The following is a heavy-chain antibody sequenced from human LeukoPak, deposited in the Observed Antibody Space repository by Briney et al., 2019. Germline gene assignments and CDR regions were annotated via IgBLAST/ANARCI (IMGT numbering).Heavy chain of an antibody. Sequence: PSETLSLTCTVSGGSISSYYWSWIRQPAGKGLEWIGRIYTSGSTNYNPSLKSRVTISVDKSKNQFSLKLSSVTAADTAVYYCARETPVRPLDYWGQGTLVTVSS. J-gene: IGHJ4*02. D-gene: IGHD2-8*01. CDR1: GGSISSYY. CDR2: IYTSGST. CDR3: ARETPVRPLDY. V-gene: IGHV4-4*07.